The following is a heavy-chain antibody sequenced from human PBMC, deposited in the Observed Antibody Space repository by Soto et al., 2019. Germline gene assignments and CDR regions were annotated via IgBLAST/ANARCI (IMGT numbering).Heavy chain of an antibody. D-gene: IGHD2-8*01. J-gene: IGHJ4*01. CDR2: VTGSGGSK. CDR1: GFSFSTYA. V-gene: IGHV3-23*01. CDR3: AKESQYCTTPVCHFDF. Sequence: GGSLRLSCASSGFSFSTYAMSWVRQAPGKGLEWVSLVTGSGGSKYYADSVKGRLTMSRDNSKNTLYLQLDGLRVEDTGEYYYAKESQYCTTPVCHFDFWGQGTLVTVSS.